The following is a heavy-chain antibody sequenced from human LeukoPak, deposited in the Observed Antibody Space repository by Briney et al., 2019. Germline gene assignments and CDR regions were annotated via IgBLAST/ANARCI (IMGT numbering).Heavy chain of an antibody. D-gene: IGHD3-3*01. CDR2: ISGSGGST. CDR3: AKVNYDFWSGYIDY. V-gene: IGHV3-23*01. J-gene: IGHJ4*02. Sequence: GGSLRLSCAASGFTFSSYAMSWVRQAPGKGLEWVSAISGSGGSTYYADSVKGRFTISRDNSKNTLYLQMNNLRAEDTAVYYCAKVNYDFWSGYIDYWGQGTLVTVSS. CDR1: GFTFSSYA.